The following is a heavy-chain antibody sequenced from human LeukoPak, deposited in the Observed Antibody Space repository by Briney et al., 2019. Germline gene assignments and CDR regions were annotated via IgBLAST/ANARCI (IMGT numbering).Heavy chain of an antibody. CDR2: IMPLFGTA. D-gene: IGHD4-17*01. Sequence: SEKVSCKTSGGTFNNSAISWVRQAPGQGLEWLGGIMPLFGTAGYAQKFQGRVTITKDESTRTVYLELTSLTSDDTAVYYCARDVYGDYGSGWFDPWGQGTLVSVSS. J-gene: IGHJ5*02. CDR1: GGTFNNSA. CDR3: ARDVYGDYGSGWFDP. V-gene: IGHV1-69*05.